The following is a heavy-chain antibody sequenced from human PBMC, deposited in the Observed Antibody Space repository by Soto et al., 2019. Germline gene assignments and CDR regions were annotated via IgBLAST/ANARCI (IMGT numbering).Heavy chain of an antibody. CDR1: GFTFSSNW. CDR3: ATVPWTAAAS. D-gene: IGHD6-13*01. Sequence: LRLSCGAVGFTFSSNWMNRVRQAPGKGLEWVATIKPDGSEQDYVESVKGRFTISRDNAKNSVHLQMNSLRAEDTAVYYCATVPWTAAASWGQGTLVTVSS. CDR2: IKPDGSEQ. J-gene: IGHJ5*02. V-gene: IGHV3-7*01.